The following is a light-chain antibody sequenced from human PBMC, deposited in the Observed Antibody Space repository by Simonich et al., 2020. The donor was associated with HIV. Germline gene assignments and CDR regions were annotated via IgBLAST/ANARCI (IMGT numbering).Light chain of an antibody. Sequence: EIVMTQSPATLSVSPGERATLSCRASQSVSSSFLAWYQQKPGQAPRLLIYGASSRATGIPARFSGSGSGTDFTLTISRLEPEDFAVYYCQQYGSSPLTFGQGTKVEI. CDR3: QQYGSSPLT. CDR1: QSVSSSF. CDR2: GAS. V-gene: IGKV3-20*01. J-gene: IGKJ1*01.